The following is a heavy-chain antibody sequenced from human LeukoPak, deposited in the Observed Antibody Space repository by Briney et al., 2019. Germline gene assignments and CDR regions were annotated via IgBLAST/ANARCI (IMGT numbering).Heavy chain of an antibody. CDR3: ARDRYYYDSSGYRMFDP. CDR2: IYDSGST. J-gene: IGHJ5*02. Sequence: SETLSLTCTVSGGSISSYYWSWIRQPPGKGLEWIGYIYDSGSTNYNPSLKSRVTISVDTSKNQFSLKLSSVTAADTAVYYCARDRYYYDSSGYRMFDPWGQGTLVTVSS. CDR1: GGSISSYY. V-gene: IGHV4-59*01. D-gene: IGHD3-22*01.